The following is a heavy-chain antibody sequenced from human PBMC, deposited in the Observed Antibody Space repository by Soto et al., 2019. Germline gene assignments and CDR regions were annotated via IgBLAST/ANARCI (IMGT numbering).Heavy chain of an antibody. CDR3: AREEGLITFGGVIVIPRYYGMDV. D-gene: IGHD3-16*02. Sequence: PGGSLRLSCAASGFTFSDYYMSWIRQAPGKGLEWVSYISSSGSTIYYADSVKGRFTISRDNAKNSLYLQMNSLRAEDTAVYYCAREEGLITFGGVIVIPRYYGMDVWGQGTTVTVS. V-gene: IGHV3-11*01. CDR2: ISSSGSTI. J-gene: IGHJ6*02. CDR1: GFTFSDYY.